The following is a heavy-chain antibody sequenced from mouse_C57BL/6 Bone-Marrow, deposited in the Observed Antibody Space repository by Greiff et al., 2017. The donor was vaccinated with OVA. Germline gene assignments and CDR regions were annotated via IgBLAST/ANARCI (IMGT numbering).Heavy chain of an antibody. Sequence: EVNVVEPGGGLVQPGGSLKLSCAASGFTFSDFYMYWIRQTPEKRLEWVAYISNGGGSTYYPDTVKGRFTISRDNAKNTLYLQMSRLKSEDTAMYYCARLDAMDYWGQGTSVTVSS. CDR2: ISNGGGST. CDR1: GFTFSDFY. CDR3: ARLDAMDY. J-gene: IGHJ4*01. V-gene: IGHV5-12*01.